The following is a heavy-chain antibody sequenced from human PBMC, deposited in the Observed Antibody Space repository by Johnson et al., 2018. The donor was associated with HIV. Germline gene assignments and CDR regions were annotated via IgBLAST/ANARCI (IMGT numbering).Heavy chain of an antibody. J-gene: IGHJ3*02. CDR1: GFTFSSYA. CDR2: ISYDGSNK. CDR3: ARAPEVRGVDAFDI. D-gene: IGHD3-10*01. V-gene: IGHV3-30-3*01. Sequence: QMLLEESGGGVVQPGRSLRLSCAASGFTFSSYAMHWVRQAPGKGLEWVAVISYDGSNKYYADSVKGRFTISRDNSKNTLDLQMNSLRAEDTAVYYCARAPEVRGVDAFDIWGQGTMVTVSS.